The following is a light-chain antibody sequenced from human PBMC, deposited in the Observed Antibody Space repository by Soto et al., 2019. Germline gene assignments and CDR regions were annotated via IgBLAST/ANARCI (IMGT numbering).Light chain of an antibody. CDR2: DAS. CDR3: QQYNDWPPIT. J-gene: IGKJ5*01. CDR1: QSISSW. V-gene: IGKV1-5*01. Sequence: DIQMTQSPSTLSASVGARVTITCRASQSISSWLAWYQQKPGKAPKLLIYDASSLESGVPSRFSGSGSGTEFTLTISSLQSEDFAVYYCQQYNDWPPITFGQGTRLENK.